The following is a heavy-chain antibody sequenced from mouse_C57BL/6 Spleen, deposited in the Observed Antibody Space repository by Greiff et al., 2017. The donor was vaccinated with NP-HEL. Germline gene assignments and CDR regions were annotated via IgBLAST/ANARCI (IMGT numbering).Heavy chain of an antibody. Sequence: EVQLQQSGPGLVKPSQSLSLTCSVTGYSITSGYYWNWIRQFPGNKLEWMGYISYDGSNNYNPSLKNRISITRDTSKNQFFLKLNSVTTEDTATYYCARDSDYGSPYYWGQGTTLTVSS. J-gene: IGHJ2*01. D-gene: IGHD1-1*01. CDR1: GYSITSGYY. V-gene: IGHV3-6*01. CDR2: ISYDGSN. CDR3: ARDSDYGSPYY.